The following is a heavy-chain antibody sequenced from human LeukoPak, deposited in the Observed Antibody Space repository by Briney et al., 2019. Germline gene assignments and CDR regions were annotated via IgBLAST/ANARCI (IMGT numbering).Heavy chain of an antibody. CDR2: IYPSGTS. Sequence: SETLSLTCTVSGYSISSGYYWGWIRQPPGKGLEWIGNIYPSGTSYYNPSLKTRVTISVDTSKNQFSLKLSSVTAADTAVYYCARDPGIADPQNWFDPWGQGTLVTVSS. CDR3: ARDPGIADPQNWFDP. V-gene: IGHV4-38-2*02. CDR1: GYSISSGYY. D-gene: IGHD6-13*01. J-gene: IGHJ5*02.